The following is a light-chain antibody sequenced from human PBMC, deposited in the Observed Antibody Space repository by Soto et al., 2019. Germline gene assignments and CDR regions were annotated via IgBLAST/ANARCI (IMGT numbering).Light chain of an antibody. CDR3: QQSYTIPYT. V-gene: IGKV1-39*01. Sequence: DIQMTQSPSSLPASVGDRVTLTCRTSQSIGTHLNWYQQKPGKAPKLLTYSASSLQSGVPSRLSGTGSGTDFTLTISSLQPEDFATYYCQQSYTIPYTFGQGTKLEIK. CDR1: QSIGTH. CDR2: SAS. J-gene: IGKJ2*01.